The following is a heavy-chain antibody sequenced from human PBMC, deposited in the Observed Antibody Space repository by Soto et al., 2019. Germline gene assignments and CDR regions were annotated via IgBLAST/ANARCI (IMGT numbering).Heavy chain of an antibody. D-gene: IGHD3-10*01. CDR1: GYTFTSYY. V-gene: IGHV1-46*01. CDR3: ARDLQYYYGSGSYYNKPNWLDT. J-gene: IGHJ5*02. Sequence: ASVKVSCKASGYTFTSYYMHWVRQAPGQGLEWMGIINPSGGSTSYAQKFQGRVTMTRDTSTSTVYMELSSLRSEDTAVYYCARDLQYYYGSGSYYNKPNWLDTWGKGTLVTVSS. CDR2: INPSGGST.